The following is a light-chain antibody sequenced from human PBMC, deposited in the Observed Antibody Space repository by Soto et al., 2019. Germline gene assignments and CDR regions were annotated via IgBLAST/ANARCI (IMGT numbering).Light chain of an antibody. CDR1: SSDVGGYNY. V-gene: IGLV2-14*03. CDR3: CSYTSSSTYV. J-gene: IGLJ1*01. Sequence: TEPAFVSGSPGQSFAISCTGTSSDVGGYNYVSWYQQHPGKAPKLMIYDVSNRPSGVSNRFSGSKSGNTASLTISGLQAEDEADYYCCSYTSSSTYVFGTGTKVTVL. CDR2: DVS.